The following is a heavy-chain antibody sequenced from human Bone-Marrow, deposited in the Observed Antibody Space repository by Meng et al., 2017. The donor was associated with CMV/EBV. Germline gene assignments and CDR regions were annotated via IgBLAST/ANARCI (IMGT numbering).Heavy chain of an antibody. CDR1: GYTFTGYY. V-gene: IGHV1-2*02. CDR2: INPNSGGT. J-gene: IGHJ4*02. D-gene: IGHD3-3*01. Sequence: ASVKVSCKASGYTFTGYYMHWVRQAPGQGLEWMGWINPNSGGTNYAQKFQGRVTMTRDTSIGTAYMELSRLRSDDTAVYYCTVNQQYYDFWSGYSDWGQGTLVTVSS. CDR3: TVNQQYYDFWSGYSD.